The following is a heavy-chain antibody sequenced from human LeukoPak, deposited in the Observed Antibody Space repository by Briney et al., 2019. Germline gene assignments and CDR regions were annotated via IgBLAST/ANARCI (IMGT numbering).Heavy chain of an antibody. CDR2: IYTSGST. CDR3: ARSLAAPLGWFDP. CDR1: GGSISSGGYY. V-gene: IGHV4-61*02. Sequence: SETLSLTCTVSGGSISSGGYYWSWIRQPAGKGLEWIGRIYTSGSTNYNPSLKSRVTMSVDTSKNQFSLKLSSVTAADTAVYYCARSLAAPLGWFDPWGQGTLVTVSS. J-gene: IGHJ5*02. D-gene: IGHD6-6*01.